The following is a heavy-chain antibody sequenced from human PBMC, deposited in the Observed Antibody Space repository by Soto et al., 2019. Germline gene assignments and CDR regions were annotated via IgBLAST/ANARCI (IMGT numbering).Heavy chain of an antibody. Sequence: VGSLRLCGGASGFPFSSTDMSWVRQAPGKGLEWVSTILDTGTTVFYADSVKGRFTVSRDNSNNTLYVQMNNLSADDTAVYYCVKNSGWFNTWGQGALVTASS. D-gene: IGHD3-10*01. V-gene: IGHV3-23*01. CDR3: VKNSGWFNT. J-gene: IGHJ5*02. CDR1: GFPFSSTD. CDR2: ILDTGTTV.